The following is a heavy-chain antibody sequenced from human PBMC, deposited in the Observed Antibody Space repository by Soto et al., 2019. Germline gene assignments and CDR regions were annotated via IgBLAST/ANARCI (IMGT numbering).Heavy chain of an antibody. D-gene: IGHD2-15*01. CDR3: ARAEVVVVAATPYYYYGMDV. CDR1: GGTFSSYA. J-gene: IGHJ6*02. CDR2: IIPIFGTA. Sequence: GASVKVSCKASGGTFSSYAISWVRQAPGQGLEWMGGIIPIFGTANYAQKFQGRVTITADESTSTAYMELSSLRSEDTAVYYCARAEVVVVAATPYYYYGMDVWGQGTTVTVSS. V-gene: IGHV1-69*13.